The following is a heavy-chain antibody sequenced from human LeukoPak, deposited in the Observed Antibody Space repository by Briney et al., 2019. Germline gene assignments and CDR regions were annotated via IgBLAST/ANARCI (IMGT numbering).Heavy chain of an antibody. Sequence: SETLSLTCAVYGGSFSGYYRSWIRQPPGKGLEWIGEINHSGSTNYNPSLKSRVTISVDTSKNQFSLKLSSVTAADTAVYYCARVSDWFDPWGQGTLGTVSS. D-gene: IGHD3-10*01. CDR2: INHSGST. V-gene: IGHV4-34*01. CDR3: ARVSDWFDP. J-gene: IGHJ5*02. CDR1: GGSFSGYY.